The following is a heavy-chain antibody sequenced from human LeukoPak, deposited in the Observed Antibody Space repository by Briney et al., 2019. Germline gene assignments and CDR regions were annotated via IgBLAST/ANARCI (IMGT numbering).Heavy chain of an antibody. CDR1: GFTFNSYA. CDR2: ISYDGNTK. D-gene: IGHD2-21*02. V-gene: IGHV3-30*03. J-gene: IGHJ4*02. CDR3: ARDPSPHIVVVTAIGY. Sequence: SGGSLRLSCAASGFTFNSYAMHWVRQAPGKGPEWVAAISYDGNTKYYVDSVKGRFTISRDNSKNTLYLQMSSLSAEDTAVYYCARDPSPHIVVVTAIGYWGQGTLVTVSS.